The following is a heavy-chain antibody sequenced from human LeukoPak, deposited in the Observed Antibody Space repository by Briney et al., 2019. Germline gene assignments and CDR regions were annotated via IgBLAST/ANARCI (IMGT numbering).Heavy chain of an antibody. CDR3: TRNSPLDY. CDR2: IRSKAYGGTA. CDR1: GFTFGDYA. J-gene: IGHJ4*02. Sequence: GGSLRLSCTASGFTFGDYAMSWVRQAPGKGLECVGFIRSKAYGGTADYAASVKGRFTISRDDSKSIAYLQMNSLKTEDTAVYYCTRNSPLDYWGQGNLVTVSS. V-gene: IGHV3-49*04. D-gene: IGHD4-23*01.